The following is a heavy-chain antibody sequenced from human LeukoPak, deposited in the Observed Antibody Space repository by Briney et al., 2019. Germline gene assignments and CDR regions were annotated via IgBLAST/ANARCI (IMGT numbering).Heavy chain of an antibody. CDR2: IYYSGST. D-gene: IGHD6-19*01. CDR1: GGSISSSSYY. CDR3: ARAYIAVAGTSHNWFDP. V-gene: IGHV4-39*07. Sequence: SETLSLTCTVSGGSISSSSYYWGWIRQPPGTGLEWIGSIYYSGSTYYNPSLKSRVTISVDTSKNQFSLKLSSVTAADTAVYYCARAYIAVAGTSHNWFDPWGQGTLVTVSS. J-gene: IGHJ5*02.